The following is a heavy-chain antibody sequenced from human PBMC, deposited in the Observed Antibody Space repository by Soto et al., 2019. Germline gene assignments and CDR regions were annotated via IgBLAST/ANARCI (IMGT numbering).Heavy chain of an antibody. D-gene: IGHD3-3*01. J-gene: IGHJ4*02. V-gene: IGHV1-69*12. CDR2: IIPIFGTA. Sequence: QVQLVQSGAEVKKPGSSVKVSCKASGGTFSSYAISWVRQAPGQGLEWMGGIIPIFGTANYAQKFQGRVTITADESTSTAYMELSSLRSEDTAVYYCARVKKKGYDFWSGHHDYWGQGTLVTVSS. CDR1: GGTFSSYA. CDR3: ARVKKKGYDFWSGHHDY.